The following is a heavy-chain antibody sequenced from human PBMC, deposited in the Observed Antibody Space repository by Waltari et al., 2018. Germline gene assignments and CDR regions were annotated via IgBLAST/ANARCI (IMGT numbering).Heavy chain of an antibody. J-gene: IGHJ6*02. CDR1: GGTFSSYA. Sequence: QVQLVQSGAEVKKPGSSVKVSCKASGGTFSSYAISWVRQAPGQGLEWMGRIIPIFGTANYAQKFQGRVTITADKSTSTAYMELSSLRSEDTAVYYCFLIAARQSHYYYGMDVWGQGTTVTVSS. V-gene: IGHV1-69*08. CDR2: IIPIFGTA. D-gene: IGHD6-6*01. CDR3: FLIAARQSHYYYGMDV.